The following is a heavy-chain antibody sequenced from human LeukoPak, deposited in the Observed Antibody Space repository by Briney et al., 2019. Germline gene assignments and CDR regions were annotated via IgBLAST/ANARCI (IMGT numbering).Heavy chain of an antibody. CDR2: ISGSGGST. CDR3: AKEGKSSSWANDAFDI. D-gene: IGHD6-13*01. V-gene: IGHV3-23*01. Sequence: GGSLRLSCAASRFTFSSYSMNWVRQAPGKGLEWVSAISGSGGSTYYADSVKGRFTISRDNSKNTLYLQMNSLRAEDTAVYYCAKEGKSSSWANDAFDIWGQGTMVTVSS. J-gene: IGHJ3*02. CDR1: RFTFSSYS.